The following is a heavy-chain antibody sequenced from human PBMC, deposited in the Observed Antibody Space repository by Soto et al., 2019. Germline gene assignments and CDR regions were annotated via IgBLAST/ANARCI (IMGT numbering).Heavy chain of an antibody. CDR2: SSYDGRET. V-gene: IGHV3-30*03. CDR3: ERDSGWPILNFDN. J-gene: IGHJ4*02. Sequence: QVQLVESGGGVVQPGRSLRLSCAASDFDFSSYGIHWVRQAPGKGLEWVAASSYDGRETFYADSAKGRFTVSKEMSKNTAFLQMNALIYEDTSVYFCERDSGWPILNFDNWGQGIPVTVSS. D-gene: IGHD3-10*01. CDR1: DFDFSSYG.